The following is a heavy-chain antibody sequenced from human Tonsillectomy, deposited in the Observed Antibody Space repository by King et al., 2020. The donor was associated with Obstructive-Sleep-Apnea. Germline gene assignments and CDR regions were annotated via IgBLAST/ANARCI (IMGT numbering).Heavy chain of an antibody. CDR2: IYYSGSN. J-gene: IGHJ5*02. CDR1: GGSISSYY. CDR3: AKHSGAGFDP. Sequence: QLQESGPGLVKPSETLSLTCTVSGGSISSYYWSWIRQPPGKGLEWIVYIYYSGSNNYNPSLKSRVTISVDTSKNQFSLKLSSVISADTAVYYCAKHSGAGFDPWGQGTLVTVSS. V-gene: IGHV4-59*08.